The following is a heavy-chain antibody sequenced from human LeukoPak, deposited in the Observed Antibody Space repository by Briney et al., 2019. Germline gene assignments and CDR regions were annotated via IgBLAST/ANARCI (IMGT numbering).Heavy chain of an antibody. CDR2: INHSGST. Sequence: SSETLSLTCAVYGGSFSGYYWSWIRQPPGKGLEWMGEINHSGSTNYYPSLKSRVTISVDTSKNQFSLKLSSVTAADTAVYYCARARGDSSGYYPDYWGQGTLVTVSS. V-gene: IGHV4-34*01. CDR3: ARARGDSSGYYPDY. J-gene: IGHJ4*02. CDR1: GGSFSGYY. D-gene: IGHD3-22*01.